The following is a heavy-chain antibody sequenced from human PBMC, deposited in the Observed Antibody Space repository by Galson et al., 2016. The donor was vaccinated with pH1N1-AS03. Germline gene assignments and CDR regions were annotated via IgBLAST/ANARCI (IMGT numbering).Heavy chain of an antibody. CDR2: ISDNGINT. V-gene: IGHV3-64D*06. CDR3: IKEGNRLQSRRSDAFDI. CDR1: GFTFGTFS. Sequence: SLRLSCAASGFTFGTFSIYWVRQAPGKGLEYVSGISDNGINTYYADPVKARFTISRDKSKNTVYLQMSSLRTEDTAVYYCIKEGNRLQSRRSDAFDIWGRGTMVTVSS. J-gene: IGHJ3*02. D-gene: IGHD5-18*01.